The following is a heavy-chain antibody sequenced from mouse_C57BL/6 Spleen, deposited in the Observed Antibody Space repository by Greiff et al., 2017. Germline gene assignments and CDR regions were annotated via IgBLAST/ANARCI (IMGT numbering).Heavy chain of an antibody. V-gene: IGHV3-6*01. D-gene: IGHD4-1*01. Sequence: EVKLMEPGPGLVKPSQSLSLTCSVTGYSITSGYYWNWIRQFPGNKLEWMGYISYDGSNNYNPSLKNRISITRDTSKNQCFLKLNSVTTEDTAKYYCARNWDGDYWGQGTTLTVSS. CDR3: ARNWDGDY. J-gene: IGHJ2*01. CDR1: GYSITSGYY. CDR2: ISYDGSN.